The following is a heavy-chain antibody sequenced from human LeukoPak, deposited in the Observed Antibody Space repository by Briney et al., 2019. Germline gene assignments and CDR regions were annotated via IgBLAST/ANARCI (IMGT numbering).Heavy chain of an antibody. CDR3: ARDDIVVVPPRSGYYYYGMDV. CDR2: IWYDGSNK. CDR1: GFTFSSYG. Sequence: GRSLRLSCAASGFTFSSYGMHWVRQAPGKGLEWVAVIWYDGSNKYYADSVKGRFTISRDNSKNTLYLRMNSLRAEDTAVYYCARDDIVVVPPRSGYYYYGMDVWGQGTTVTASS. J-gene: IGHJ6*02. V-gene: IGHV3-33*01. D-gene: IGHD2-15*01.